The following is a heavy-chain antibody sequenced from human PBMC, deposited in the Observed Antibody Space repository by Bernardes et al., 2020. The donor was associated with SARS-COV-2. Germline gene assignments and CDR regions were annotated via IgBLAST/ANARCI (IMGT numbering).Heavy chain of an antibody. J-gene: IGHJ4*02. Sequence: LRLSCAASGFTFSNYTMNWVRQAPGKGLEWVSYISSSSSTIYYADSVKGRFTISRDNAKNSLYLQMNSLRDEDTAVYYCASGYSLSSWGQGTLVTVSS. CDR3: ASGYSLSS. CDR2: ISSSSSTI. V-gene: IGHV3-48*02. CDR1: GFTFSNYT. D-gene: IGHD5-18*01.